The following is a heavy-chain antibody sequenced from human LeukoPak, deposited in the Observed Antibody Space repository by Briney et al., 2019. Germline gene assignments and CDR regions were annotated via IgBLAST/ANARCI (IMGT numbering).Heavy chain of an antibody. CDR1: GYTFTSYY. D-gene: IGHD1-26*01. CDR3: ASALVGATRSFYMDV. Sequence: ASVKVSCKASGYTFTSYYMHWVRQAPGQGLEWRGIINPSGGSTSYAQKFQGRVTMTRDTSTSTVYMELSSLRSEDTAVYYCASALVGATRSFYMDVWGKGTTVTVSS. V-gene: IGHV1-46*01. CDR2: INPSGGST. J-gene: IGHJ6*03.